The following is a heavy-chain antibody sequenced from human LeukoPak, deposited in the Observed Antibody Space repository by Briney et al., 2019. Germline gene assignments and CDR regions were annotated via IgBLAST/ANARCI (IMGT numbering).Heavy chain of an antibody. Sequence: SETLSLTCTVSGGSISSYYWSWIRQPPGKGLEWIGYIYYSGSTNYNPSLKSRVTISVDTSKNQFSLKLSSVTAADTAVYYCARLGPILDYYGSGSPTSPLDHYYYGMDVWGQGTTVTVSS. CDR1: GGSISSYY. CDR3: ARLGPILDYYGSGSPTSPLDHYYYGMDV. CDR2: IYYSGST. V-gene: IGHV4-59*01. J-gene: IGHJ6*02. D-gene: IGHD3-10*01.